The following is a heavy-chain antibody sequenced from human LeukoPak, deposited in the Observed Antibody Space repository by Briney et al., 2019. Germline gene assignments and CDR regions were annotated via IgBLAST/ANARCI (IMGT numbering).Heavy chain of an antibody. CDR3: ARDNGELWFGELTYYFDY. J-gene: IGHJ4*02. CDR1: GFTFSSYA. V-gene: IGHV3-30-3*01. Sequence: HAGGSLRLSCAASGFTFSSYAMHWVRQAPGKGLEWVAVISYDGSNKYYADSVKGRFTISRDNSKNTLYLQMNSLRAEDTAVYYCARDNGELWFGELTYYFDYWGQGTLVTVSS. D-gene: IGHD3-10*01. CDR2: ISYDGSNK.